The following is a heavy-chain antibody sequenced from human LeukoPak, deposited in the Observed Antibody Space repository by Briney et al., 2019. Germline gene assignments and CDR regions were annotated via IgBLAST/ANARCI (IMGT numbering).Heavy chain of an antibody. J-gene: IGHJ6*03. Sequence: SETLSLTCAVYGGSFSGYYWSWIRQPPGKGLEWIGEINHSGSTNYNPSLKSRVTISVDTSKNQFSLKLSSVTAADTAVYYCARDFQRYSYGLTGDYYYYYYMDVWGKGTTVTISS. D-gene: IGHD5-18*01. CDR3: ARDFQRYSYGLTGDYYYYYYMDV. CDR2: INHSGST. V-gene: IGHV4-34*01. CDR1: GGSFSGYY.